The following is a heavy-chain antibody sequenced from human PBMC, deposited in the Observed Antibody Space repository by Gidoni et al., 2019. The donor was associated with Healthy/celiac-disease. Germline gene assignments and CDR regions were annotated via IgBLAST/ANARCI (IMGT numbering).Heavy chain of an antibody. V-gene: IGHV4-61*01. CDR2: IYYSGST. Sequence: QVQLQESGPGLVKPSETLSLTCTVSGGSVSSGSYYWRWIRQPPGKGLEWIGYIYYSGSTNYNPSLKSRVTISVDTSKNQFSLKLSSVTAADTAVYYCARAALSYYGMDVWGQGTTVTVSS. D-gene: IGHD6-25*01. CDR1: GGSVSSGSYY. CDR3: ARAALSYYGMDV. J-gene: IGHJ6*02.